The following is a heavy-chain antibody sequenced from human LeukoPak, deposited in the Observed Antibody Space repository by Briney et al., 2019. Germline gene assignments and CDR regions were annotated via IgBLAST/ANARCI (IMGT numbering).Heavy chain of an antibody. D-gene: IGHD2-2*01. CDR3: TTGGGGEAMHAMGN. Sequence: GGSLRLSCTSSGFSITHYSMHWVRQAPGKALEWVAFIHYDGSENFYADSVKGRFTISRDNSKNSLYVQMNSMRVEDTGRYYCTTGGGGEAMHAMGNWGQGTLVTVSS. J-gene: IGHJ4*02. CDR2: IHYDGSEN. CDR1: GFSITHYS. V-gene: IGHV3-30*02.